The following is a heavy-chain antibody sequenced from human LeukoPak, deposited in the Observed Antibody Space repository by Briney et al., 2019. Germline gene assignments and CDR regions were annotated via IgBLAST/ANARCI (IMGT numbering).Heavy chain of an antibody. CDR3: ARTLFGDQYQLLHNWFDP. D-gene: IGHD2-2*01. V-gene: IGHV7-4-1*02. CDR1: GYTFTNYA. J-gene: IGHJ5*02. Sequence: GASVKVSCTASGYTFTNYAMNWVRQAPGQGLEWMGWINTDTGNPTYAQGSTRRLVFSLDTSASTAYLQISSLKAEDTAVYYCARTLFGDQYQLLHNWFDPWGQGTLVTVSS. CDR2: INTDTGNP.